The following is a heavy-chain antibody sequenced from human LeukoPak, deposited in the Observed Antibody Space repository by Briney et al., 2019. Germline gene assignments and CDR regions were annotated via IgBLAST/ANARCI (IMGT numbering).Heavy chain of an antibody. J-gene: IGHJ6*02. Sequence: PGGSLRLSCAASGFTFSSYWMSWVRQAPGKGLEWVANIKQDGGEKYYVDSVKGRFTISRDNAKNSLYLQMNSLRAEDTAVYYCARDNREACSGGSCPPYYYGMDVWGQGTTVTVSS. V-gene: IGHV3-7*01. CDR1: GFTFSSYW. D-gene: IGHD2-15*01. CDR3: ARDNREACSGGSCPPYYYGMDV. CDR2: IKQDGGEK.